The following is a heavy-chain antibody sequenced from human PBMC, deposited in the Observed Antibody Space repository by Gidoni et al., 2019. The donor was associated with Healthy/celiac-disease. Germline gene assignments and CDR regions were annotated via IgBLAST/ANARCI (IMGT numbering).Heavy chain of an antibody. Sequence: QVQLVQSGAEVKKPGASVKVSCKASGYTFHSYYMHWVRQAPGQGLEWMGIINPSGGSTSYAQKFQGRVTMTRDTSTSTVYMELSSLRSEDTAVYYCARDVGYCTNGVCYTVFDYWGQGTLVTVSS. V-gene: IGHV1-46*02. CDR3: ARDVGYCTNGVCYTVFDY. D-gene: IGHD2-8*01. CDR1: GYTFHSYY. J-gene: IGHJ4*02. CDR2: INPSGGST.